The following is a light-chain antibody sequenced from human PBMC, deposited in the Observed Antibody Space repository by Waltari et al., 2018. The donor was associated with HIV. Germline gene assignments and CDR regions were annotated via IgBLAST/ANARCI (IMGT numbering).Light chain of an antibody. CDR2: GKN. J-gene: IGLJ2*01. V-gene: IGLV1-44*01. Sequence: ASWYQQKPGQAPVLVISGKNNRPSGVPDRFSGSKSGTSASLAIGGLQSEDEADYYCASWDDSLNGPVFGGGTTLTVL. CDR3: ASWDDSLNGPV.